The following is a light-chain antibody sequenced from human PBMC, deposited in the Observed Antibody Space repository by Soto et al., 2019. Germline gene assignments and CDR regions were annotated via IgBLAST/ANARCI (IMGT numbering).Light chain of an antibody. CDR1: QNFSSH. CDR2: DAS. V-gene: IGKV3-11*01. J-gene: IGKJ5*01. Sequence: EIVLTQSPATLSLSPGERATLSCRASQNFSSHLAWYQQKPGQAPRLLIYDASKRDTGIPARFSGRGSGTVFTLTLSTLEPEDFAVYLGQQRSKWPPVITFGQGTRLEIK. CDR3: QQRSKWPPVIT.